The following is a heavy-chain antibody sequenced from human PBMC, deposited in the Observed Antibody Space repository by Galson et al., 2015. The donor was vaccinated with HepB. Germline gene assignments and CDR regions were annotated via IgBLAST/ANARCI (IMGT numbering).Heavy chain of an antibody. V-gene: IGHV3-23*01. CDR2: ISGSGGST. D-gene: IGHD3-22*01. J-gene: IGHJ3*02. Sequence: SLRLSCAASGFTFSSYAMSWVRQAPGKGLEWVSAISGSGGSTYYADSVKGRFTISRDNSKNTLYLQMNSLRAEDTAVYYCAKALGGGYYSADAFDIWGQGTMVTVSS. CDR1: GFTFSSYA. CDR3: AKALGGGYYSADAFDI.